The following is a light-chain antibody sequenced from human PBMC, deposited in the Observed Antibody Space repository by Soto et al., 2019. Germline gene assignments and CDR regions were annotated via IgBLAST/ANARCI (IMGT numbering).Light chain of an antibody. J-gene: IGKJ1*01. Sequence: EIVLTQSPATLSLSPGERATPSCRASQSVSSYLAWYQQKPGQAPRLLIYGASTRATGIPARFSGSGSGTEFTLTISSLQSEDFAVYYCQQYINLWTFGQGTKVDIK. CDR1: QSVSSY. CDR2: GAS. CDR3: QQYINLWT. V-gene: IGKV3-15*01.